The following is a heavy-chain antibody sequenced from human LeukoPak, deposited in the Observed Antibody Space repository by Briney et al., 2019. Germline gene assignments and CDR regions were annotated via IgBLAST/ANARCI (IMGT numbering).Heavy chain of an antibody. D-gene: IGHD3-3*01. V-gene: IGHV4-34*01. CDR3: ARGGLQLRSRDLGSYFDY. J-gene: IGHJ4*02. CDR2: INHSGST. CDR1: GGSFSGYH. Sequence: SETLSLTCSIYGGSFSGYHWSWIRQPPGKGLEWIGKINHSGSTDYNPSLKTLFTISVDTSKNQFSLKLVSVTAADTAVYYCARGGLQLRSRDLGSYFDYWGQGTLVTVSS.